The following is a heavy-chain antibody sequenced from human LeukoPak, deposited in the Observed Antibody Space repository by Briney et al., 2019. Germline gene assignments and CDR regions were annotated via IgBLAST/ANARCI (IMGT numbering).Heavy chain of an antibody. V-gene: IGHV4-59*01. CDR3: ATSDFWSGYSFDY. J-gene: IGHJ4*02. Sequence: SETLSLTCTVSGGSISSYYWSWLRQPPGKGLEWIGYIYYSGSTNYNPSLKSRVTISVDTSKNQFSLKLSSVTAADTAVYYCATSDFWSGYSFDYWVKGTLVTVSS. D-gene: IGHD3-3*01. CDR1: GGSISSYY. CDR2: IYYSGST.